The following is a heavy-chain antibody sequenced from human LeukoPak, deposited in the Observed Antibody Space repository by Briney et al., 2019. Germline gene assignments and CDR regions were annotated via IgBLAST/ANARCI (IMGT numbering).Heavy chain of an antibody. Sequence: SETLSLTCTVSGGSVSSYYWSWIRQPPGKGLEWIGYIYYSGSTNYNPSLKSRVTISVDTSKNQFSLDLSSVTAADTAVYYCARARYNWFDPWGQGTLVTVSS. CDR3: ARARYNWFDP. V-gene: IGHV4-59*02. J-gene: IGHJ5*02. CDR1: GGSVSSYY. CDR2: IYYSGST.